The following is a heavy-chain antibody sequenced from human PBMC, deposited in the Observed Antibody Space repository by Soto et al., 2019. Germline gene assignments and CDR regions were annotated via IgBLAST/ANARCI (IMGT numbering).Heavy chain of an antibody. CDR3: ARGRWVRGPGKYYLDS. V-gene: IGHV1-3*01. Sequence: ASVKVSCKASGYTFTNYAVYWVHQAPGQRLEWLGWINAGNGDTKYSQNFQGRVTITRDISASAIYVELGSLRSEDTAVYYCARGRWVRGPGKYYLDSWGQGSLVTVSS. D-gene: IGHD3-10*01. J-gene: IGHJ5*01. CDR1: GYTFTNYA. CDR2: INAGNGDT.